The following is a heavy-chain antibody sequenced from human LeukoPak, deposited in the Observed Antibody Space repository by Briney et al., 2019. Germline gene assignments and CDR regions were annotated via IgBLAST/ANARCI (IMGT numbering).Heavy chain of an antibody. CDR1: GFTFRSYW. V-gene: IGHV3-74*03. CDR2: INTDGSRT. Sequence: PGGSLRLSCAASGFTFRSYWMHWVRQAPGRGLVWVSHINTDGSRTTYADSVKGRFTISRDNAKNALYLQKNSLRAEDTAVYYCARVENYDSPLEPFDYWGQGTLVTVSS. J-gene: IGHJ4*02. CDR3: ARVENYDSPLEPFDY. D-gene: IGHD3-22*01.